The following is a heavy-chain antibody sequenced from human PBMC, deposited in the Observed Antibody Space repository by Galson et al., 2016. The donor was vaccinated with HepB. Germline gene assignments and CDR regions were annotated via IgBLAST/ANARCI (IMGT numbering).Heavy chain of an antibody. CDR1: GGSFSTFY. D-gene: IGHD3-10*01. J-gene: IGHJ6*03. CDR3: ARATFYYSYSYMDV. V-gene: IGHV4-34*01. CDR2: ITDSGGT. Sequence: ETLSLTCAVSGGSFSTFYWTWIRQPPGKELEWIGEITDSGGTNYHPSLKGRVTISVDTPRNQFSLTLSSVTAADTAVYYCARATFYYSYSYMDVWGKGTAVTVSS.